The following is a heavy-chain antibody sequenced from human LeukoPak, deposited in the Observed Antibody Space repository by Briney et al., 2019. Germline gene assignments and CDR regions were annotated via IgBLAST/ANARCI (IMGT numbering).Heavy chain of an antibody. V-gene: IGHV4-59*01. D-gene: IGHD6-13*01. J-gene: IGHJ4*02. CDR3: ARVSRSSWSFDF. CDR1: GGSLSSSY. Sequence: PSETLSLTCTVSGGSLSSSYWTWLRQPPAKSLEWIGYIYYSGSTNHNPSLKSRVTISIDTSKNQFSLKLSSVTAADTAVYYCARVSRSSWSFDFWGQGTLVTVSS. CDR2: IYYSGST.